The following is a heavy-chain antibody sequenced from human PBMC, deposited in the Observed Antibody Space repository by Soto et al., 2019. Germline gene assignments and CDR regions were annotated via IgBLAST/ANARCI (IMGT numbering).Heavy chain of an antibody. Sequence: SETLSLTCTVSGGSISSYYWSWIRQPPGKGLEWIGYIYYSGSTNYNPSLKSRVTISVDTSKNQFSLKLSSVTAADTAVYYCARRRNYMDVWGKGTTVTVSS. CDR2: IYYSGST. V-gene: IGHV4-59*08. J-gene: IGHJ6*03. CDR1: GGSISSYY. CDR3: ARRRNYMDV.